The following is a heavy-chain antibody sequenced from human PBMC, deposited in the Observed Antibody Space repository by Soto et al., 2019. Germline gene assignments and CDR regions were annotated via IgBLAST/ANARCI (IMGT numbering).Heavy chain of an antibody. Sequence: GESLKISCKASGYNFTTYWIAWVRQMPGKGLERMGIIYPGDSDTRYSPSFKGQVTITADKSISTAYLHFRSLEASDTAIYYCARDRIQPWFDTEYFQHWGQGTLVTVSS. CDR1: GYNFTTYW. V-gene: IGHV5-51*01. J-gene: IGHJ1*01. CDR2: IYPGDSDT. CDR3: ARDRIQPWFDTEYFQH. D-gene: IGHD5-18*01.